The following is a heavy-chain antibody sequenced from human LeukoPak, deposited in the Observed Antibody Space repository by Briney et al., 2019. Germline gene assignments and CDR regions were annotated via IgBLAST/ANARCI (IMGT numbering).Heavy chain of an antibody. CDR1: GFTFSSYS. CDR2: ISSSSSTI. J-gene: IGHJ4*02. Sequence: PGGSLRLSCAASGFTFSSYSMNWVRQAPGKGLEWVAYISSSSSTIDSADSVKGRFTISRDNAKNSLYLQVNSLRAEDTAVYYCARARGYSYGYSDYWGQGTLVTVSS. D-gene: IGHD5-18*01. V-gene: IGHV3-48*01. CDR3: ARARGYSYGYSDY.